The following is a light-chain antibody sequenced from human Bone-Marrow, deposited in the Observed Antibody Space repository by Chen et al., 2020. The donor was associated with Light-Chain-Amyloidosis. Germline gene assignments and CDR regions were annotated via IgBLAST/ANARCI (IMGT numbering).Light chain of an antibody. CDR3: QSYQGSSQGV. CDR1: SGSIATNY. V-gene: IGLV6-57*03. J-gene: IGLJ3*02. CDR2: EDD. Sequence: FMLTQPHSVSESPGKTVIISCSRGSGSIATNYVQWYQQRPGRAPTTVFYEDDQRPSGVPDRFSGSIDRSSNSASLTISGLKTEDEADYYCQSYQGSSQGVFGGGTKLTVL.